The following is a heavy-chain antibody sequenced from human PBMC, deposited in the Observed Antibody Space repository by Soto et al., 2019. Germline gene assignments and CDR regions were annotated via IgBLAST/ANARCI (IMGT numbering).Heavy chain of an antibody. CDR2: IYYSGST. CDR3: VRFYSPYYYDSRGYYNFDY. V-gene: IGHV4-31*03. D-gene: IGHD3-22*01. CDR1: GGSISSGGYY. Sequence: QVQLQESGPGLVKPSQTLSLTCTVSGGSISSGGYYWSWIRQHPGKGLEWIGYIYYSGSTYYNPSLKSRVTISVDTSKNQFSLKLSSVTAADTAVYYCVRFYSPYYYDSRGYYNFDYWGQGTLVTVSS. J-gene: IGHJ4*02.